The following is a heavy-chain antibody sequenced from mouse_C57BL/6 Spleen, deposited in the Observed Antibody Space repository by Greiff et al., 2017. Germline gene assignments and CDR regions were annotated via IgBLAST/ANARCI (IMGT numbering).Heavy chain of an antibody. Sequence: QVQLKQPGAELVKPGASVKLSCKASGYTFTSYWMHWVKQRPGRGLEWIGRIDPNSGGTKYNEKFKSKATLTVDKPSSTAYMQLSSLTSEDSAVYLCARSGRWDWFAYWGQGTLVAVSA. D-gene: IGHD2-3*01. V-gene: IGHV1-72*01. CDR1: GYTFTSYW. J-gene: IGHJ3*01. CDR3: ARSGRWDWFAY. CDR2: IDPNSGGT.